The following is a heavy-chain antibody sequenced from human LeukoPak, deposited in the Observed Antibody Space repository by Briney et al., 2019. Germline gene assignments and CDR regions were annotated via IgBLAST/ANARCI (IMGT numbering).Heavy chain of an antibody. J-gene: IGHJ3*02. V-gene: IGHV3-20*01. D-gene: IGHD3-9*01. CDR3: ARGRYFDWFSDALDI. Sequence: GGSLRLSCAASGFTFDDYGVSWVRQVPGKGLEWVAGINWNGGITGYADSVKGRFTISRDNAKNSLYLQMNSLRAEDTALYHCARGRYFDWFSDALDIWGQGTMVTVSS. CDR1: GFTFDDYG. CDR2: INWNGGIT.